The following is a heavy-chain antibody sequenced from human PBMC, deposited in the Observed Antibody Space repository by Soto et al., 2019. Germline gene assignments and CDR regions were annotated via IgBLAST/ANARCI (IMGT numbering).Heavy chain of an antibody. Sequence: GGSLRLSCADSGFRFSSYSMIWVRQTPGKGLEWVAAITATGDRTYYADSVTGRFTISGDNSKKTHYLQMTSLRAEDTAMYYCATMNGYFEYWGQGTPVTVSS. V-gene: IGHV3-23*01. CDR3: ATMNGYFEY. CDR2: ITATGDRT. CDR1: GFRFSSYS. D-gene: IGHD3-22*01. J-gene: IGHJ4*02.